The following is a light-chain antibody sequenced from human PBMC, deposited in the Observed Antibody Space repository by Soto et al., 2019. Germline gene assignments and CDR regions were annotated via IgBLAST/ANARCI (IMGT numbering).Light chain of an antibody. J-gene: IGLJ2*01. V-gene: IGLV3-21*02. Sequence: SYELTQPPSVSVAPGQTARLTCGGSNIGSKTVHWYQQKPGQAPVLVVYDDADRPSGIPERFSGSNSGNTAALTISRVEAGHEADYYCQVWDANTDHVVFGGGTKVTFL. CDR3: QVWDANTDHVV. CDR1: NIGSKT. CDR2: DDA.